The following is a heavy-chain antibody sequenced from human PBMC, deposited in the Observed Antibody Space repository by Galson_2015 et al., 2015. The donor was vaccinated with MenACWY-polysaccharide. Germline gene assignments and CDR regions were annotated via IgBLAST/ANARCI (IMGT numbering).Heavy chain of an antibody. D-gene: IGHD4-11*01. CDR2: DGGKR. J-gene: IGHJ4*01. V-gene: IGHV3-30*07. Sequence: DGGKRYYADAVEGRFAVSRDNSQSTLYLQMDSLGVEDTAMYYCARDVHYNDYLGYYFDYWGQGTLVTVSS. CDR3: ARDVHYNDYLGYYFDY.